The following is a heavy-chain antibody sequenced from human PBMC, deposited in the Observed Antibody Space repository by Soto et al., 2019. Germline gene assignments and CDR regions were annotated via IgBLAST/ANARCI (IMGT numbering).Heavy chain of an antibody. CDR2: INHSGST. CDR3: GRAGIAAAGTRYWFDP. CDR1: GGSFSGYY. J-gene: IGHJ5*02. V-gene: IGHV4-34*01. Sequence: PSETLSLTCAVYGGSFSGYYWSWMRPPPGKGLEWIREINHSGSTNYNPALMSRVTISVDNSKNQFSLKLTYITAAAPAVYYCGRAGIAAAGTRYWFDPWGKGTLVTVSS. D-gene: IGHD6-13*01.